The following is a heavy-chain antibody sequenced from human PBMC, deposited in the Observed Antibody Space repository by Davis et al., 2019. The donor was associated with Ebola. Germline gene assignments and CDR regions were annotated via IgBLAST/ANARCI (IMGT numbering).Heavy chain of an antibody. CDR2: INHSGST. V-gene: IGHV4-34*01. Sequence: MPSETLSLTCAVYGGSFSGYYWSWIRQPPGKGLEWIGEINHSGSTNYNPSLKSRVTISVDKSKNQFSLKLSSVTAADTAVYYCARGKAAAWAYYYGMDVWGQGTTVTVSS. CDR3: ARGKAAAWAYYYGMDV. CDR1: GGSFSGYY. D-gene: IGHD6-13*01. J-gene: IGHJ6*02.